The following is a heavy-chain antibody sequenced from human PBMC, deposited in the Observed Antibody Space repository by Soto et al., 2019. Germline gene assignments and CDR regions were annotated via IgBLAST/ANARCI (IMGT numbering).Heavy chain of an antibody. Sequence: SETLSLTCTVSDDSISDSAYTWGWIRQPPGKGLEWIGTIYYSGRPYYNPSLKSRVTISVDTSKNQLSLKVNSVTAADTAVYYCARDMHAGFTHYFDPWGQGTLVTVSS. V-gene: IGHV4-39*02. CDR3: ARDMHAGFTHYFDP. CDR1: DDSISDSAYT. J-gene: IGHJ5*02. CDR2: IYYSGRP. D-gene: IGHD1-26*01.